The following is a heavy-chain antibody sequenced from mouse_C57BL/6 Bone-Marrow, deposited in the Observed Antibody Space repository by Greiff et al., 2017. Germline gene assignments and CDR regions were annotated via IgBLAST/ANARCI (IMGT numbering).Heavy chain of an antibody. D-gene: IGHD1-1*01. J-gene: IGHJ2*01. CDR1: GYTFTDYY. Sequence: EVQLQQSGPVLVKPGASVKMSCKASGYTFTDYYMNWVKQSHGKSLEWIGVINPYNGGTSYNQKFKGKATLTVDKSSSTAYMELNRLTSEDSAVYYCARGFQFGGSSYLYYFDYWGQGTTLTVSS. CDR3: ARGFQFGGSSYLYYFDY. V-gene: IGHV1-19*01. CDR2: INPYNGGT.